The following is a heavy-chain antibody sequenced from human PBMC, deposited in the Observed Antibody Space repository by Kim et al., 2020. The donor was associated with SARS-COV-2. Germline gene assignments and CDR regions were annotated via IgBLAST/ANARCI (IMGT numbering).Heavy chain of an antibody. Sequence: SETLSLTCTVSGGSISSGGYYWSWIRQHPGKGLEWIGYIYYSGSTYYNPSLKSRVTISVDTSKNQFSLKLSSVTAADTAVYYCARAPAVGILTGYIPPYYFDYWGQGTLVTVSS. J-gene: IGHJ4*02. V-gene: IGHV4-31*03. CDR2: IYYSGST. CDR3: ARAPAVGILTGYIPPYYFDY. D-gene: IGHD3-9*01. CDR1: GGSISSGGYY.